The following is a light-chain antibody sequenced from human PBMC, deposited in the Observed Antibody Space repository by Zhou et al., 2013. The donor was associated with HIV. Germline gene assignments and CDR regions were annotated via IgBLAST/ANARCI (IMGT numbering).Light chain of an antibody. CDR3: QKYDNAPWA. CDR1: QDITSS. Sequence: MAQSPATLSVSPGERVTLSCRASQDITSSLAWYQQRPGQVPNLLIYAASTLQSGVPSRFSGSRSGTDFTLTISSLQPEDVATYYCQKYDNAPWAFGQGTKVEIK. V-gene: IGKV1-27*01. CDR2: AAS. J-gene: IGKJ1*01.